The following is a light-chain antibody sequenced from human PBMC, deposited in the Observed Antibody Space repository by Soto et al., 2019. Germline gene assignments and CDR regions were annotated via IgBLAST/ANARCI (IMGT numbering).Light chain of an antibody. CDR2: GAS. J-gene: IGKJ1*01. Sequence: RVLWPPSHSLSVSPGERVTLSCRASQSVSSNLAWYQQKPGQAPRLLIYGASTRATDIPVRFSGSGSGTEFTLTISSLQSEDFAVYYCQQYNDRPRTFGQGTKVDIK. V-gene: IGKV3-15*01. CDR3: QQYNDRPRT. CDR1: QSVSSN.